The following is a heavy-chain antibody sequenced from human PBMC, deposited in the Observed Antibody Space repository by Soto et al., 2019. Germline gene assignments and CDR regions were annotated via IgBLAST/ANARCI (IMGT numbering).Heavy chain of an antibody. CDR2: IFHDGTA. CDR3: ARLVYDTRLNYMYFDF. J-gene: IGHJ4*02. Sequence: SETLSLTCAVSGVSISSGNWWTWVRQTPQRGLEYIGEIFHDGTANYYPSFERRVAISVDTSKNQFSPKLTSVTAADTATYFCARLVYDTRLNYMYFDFWGQGALVTVSS. D-gene: IGHD3-10*01. V-gene: IGHV4-4*02. CDR1: GVSISSGNW.